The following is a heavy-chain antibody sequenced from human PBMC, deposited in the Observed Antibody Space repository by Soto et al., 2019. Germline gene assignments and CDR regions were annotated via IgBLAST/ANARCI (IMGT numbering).Heavy chain of an antibody. V-gene: IGHV3-23*01. CDR3: AQVWPSDP. Sequence: EVQLLESGGGLVQPGGSLRLSCAASGFTFSNYAMSWVRQAPGKGLEWVSSINANGGSTFYADSVKGRFTISRDNSKNTLYLQMNSLRVEDTAISYCAQVWPSDPWGQGTLVTVSS. CDR2: INANGGST. J-gene: IGHJ5*02. D-gene: IGHD2-21*01. CDR1: GFTFSNYA.